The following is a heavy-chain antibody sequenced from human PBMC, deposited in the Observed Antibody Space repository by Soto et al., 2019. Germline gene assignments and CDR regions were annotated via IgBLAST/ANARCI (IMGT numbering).Heavy chain of an antibody. Sequence: QVQLQESGPGLVKPSETLSLTCTVSGGSISSYYWSWIRQPPGKGLEWIGYISYSGSTNYNPSLKSRVTLSVDTSKNPFSLKLSSVTAADTAVYDCARAYGDYVFDYWGQGTLVTVSS. D-gene: IGHD4-17*01. CDR3: ARAYGDYVFDY. CDR1: GGSISSYY. CDR2: ISYSGST. V-gene: IGHV4-59*01. J-gene: IGHJ4*02.